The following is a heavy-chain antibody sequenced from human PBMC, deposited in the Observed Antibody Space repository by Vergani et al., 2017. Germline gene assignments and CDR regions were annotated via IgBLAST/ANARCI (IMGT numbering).Heavy chain of an antibody. J-gene: IGHJ5*02. D-gene: IGHD3-3*01. CDR3: AGKRRYYDFWSGYYWFDP. V-gene: IGHV1-2*02. Sequence: QVQLVQSGAEVKKPGASVKVSCKASGYTFTGYYMHWVRQAPGQGLEWMGWINPNSGGTNYAQKFQGRVTMTRDTSISTAYMELSRLRSDDTAVYYCAGKRRYYDFWSGYYWFDPWGQGTLVTVSS. CDR2: INPNSGGT. CDR1: GYTFTGYY.